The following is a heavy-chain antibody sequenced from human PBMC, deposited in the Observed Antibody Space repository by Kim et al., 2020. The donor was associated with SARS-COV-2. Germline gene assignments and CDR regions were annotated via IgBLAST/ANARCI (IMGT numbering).Heavy chain of an antibody. D-gene: IGHD1-26*01. V-gene: IGHV3-33*01. CDR1: GFTFSSYG. CDR3: ARDLGATGDYYNYSGMDV. CDR2: IWYDGSNK. Sequence: GGSLRLSCAASGFTFSSYGMHWVRQAPGKGLEWGAVIWYDGSNKYYADSVNGRFTISRDNSKNTLYLKMNSRRADDTAVYYCARDLGATGDYYNYSGMDVWGQGTTVTVSS. J-gene: IGHJ6*02.